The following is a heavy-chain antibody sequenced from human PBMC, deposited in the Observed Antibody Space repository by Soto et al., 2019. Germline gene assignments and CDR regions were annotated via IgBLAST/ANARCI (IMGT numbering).Heavy chain of an antibody. D-gene: IGHD2-2*01. CDR1: GFTFSTYS. CDR3: ARVGGGVVVVPGANRGDF. Sequence: EVQLVESGGGLVKPGGSLRLSCAASGFTFSTYSMNWVRQAPGKGLEWVSSISPSSTYIHYADSVKGRFTISRDNAEKSLFLEMNSLGVEDTAVYYWARVGGGVVVVPGANRGDFWGQGTLVTVSS. V-gene: IGHV3-21*01. J-gene: IGHJ4*02. CDR2: ISPSSTYI.